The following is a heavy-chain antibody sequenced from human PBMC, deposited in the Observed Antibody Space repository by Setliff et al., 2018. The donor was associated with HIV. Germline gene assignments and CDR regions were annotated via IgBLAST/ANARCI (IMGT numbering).Heavy chain of an antibody. CDR1: GGSISSGSYY. CDR2: IHTSGST. D-gene: IGHD3-10*01. V-gene: IGHV4-61*09. J-gene: IGHJ4*02. CDR3: ARVGYHGSGRYSFDY. Sequence: SENLSLTCTVSGGSISSGSYYWSWIRQPAGKGLEWIGHIHTSGSTKYNPSLKSRVTISADTSKNQFSLNLSSVTAAETAVYYCARVGYHGSGRYSFDYWGQGTLVTVSS.